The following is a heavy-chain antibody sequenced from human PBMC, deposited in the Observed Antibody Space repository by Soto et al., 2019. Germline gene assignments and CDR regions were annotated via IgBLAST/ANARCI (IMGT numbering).Heavy chain of an antibody. CDR1: GFTFSSYG. D-gene: IGHD3-10*01. CDR3: ASGSGSSYYMDV. Sequence: QVQLVESGGGVVQPGKSLRLSCAASGFTFSSYGMHWVRQAPGKGLEWVAVIWYDGSNKLYADSLKGRFTISRDNSKNTLSLQMNRLRDEDTAVYYCASGSGSSYYMDVWGKGTTVTVSS. V-gene: IGHV3-33*01. CDR2: IWYDGSNK. J-gene: IGHJ6*03.